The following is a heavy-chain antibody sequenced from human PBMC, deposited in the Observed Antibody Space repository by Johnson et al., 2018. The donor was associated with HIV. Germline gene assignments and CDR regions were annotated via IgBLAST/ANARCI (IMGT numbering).Heavy chain of an antibody. CDR3: AKVGIEGPTSLLRAFEM. CDR2: ISYDGSNK. D-gene: IGHD1-26*01. CDR1: GFTFSNYG. V-gene: IGHV3-30*18. J-gene: IGHJ3*02. Sequence: QVQLVESGGGVVQPGRSLRLSCAASGFTFSNYGMHWVRQAPGKGLEWVAVISYDGSNKYYGDSVKGRFTISRDNSKNTLYLQMKSLRAEDTAVVYCAKVGIEGPTSLLRAFEMWGQGTMVTVSS.